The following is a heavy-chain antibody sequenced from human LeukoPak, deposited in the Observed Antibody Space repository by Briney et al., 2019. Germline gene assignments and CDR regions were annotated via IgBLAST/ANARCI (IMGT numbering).Heavy chain of an antibody. CDR2: IFPVFGTS. V-gene: IGHV1-69*13. CDR1: GGTFNNFA. J-gene: IGHJ3*02. CDR3: ARGPHTSSWYKHAFDI. D-gene: IGHD6-13*01. Sequence: ASVKVSCKASGGTFNNFAICWVRQAPGQGLEWMGGIFPVFGTSTYAQKFQGRVTITADESTRTAHMELSSLRSDDTAVYYCARGPHTSSWYKHAFDIWAQGTMVTVSS.